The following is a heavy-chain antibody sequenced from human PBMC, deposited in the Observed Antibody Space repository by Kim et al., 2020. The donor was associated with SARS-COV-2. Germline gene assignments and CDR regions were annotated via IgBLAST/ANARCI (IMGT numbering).Heavy chain of an antibody. CDR3: ARSGSGSNYYGMDV. J-gene: IGHJ6*02. V-gene: IGHV1-3*01. D-gene: IGHD3-10*01. Sequence: SQRFQGRVTITRDTSANTAYMELSSLTSEDMAVYYCARSGSGSNYYGMDVWGQGTTVTVSS.